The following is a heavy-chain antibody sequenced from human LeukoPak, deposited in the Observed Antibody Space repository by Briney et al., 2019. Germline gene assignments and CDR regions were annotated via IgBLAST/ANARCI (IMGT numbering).Heavy chain of an antibody. CDR3: AMSYSSSPQIFDY. J-gene: IGHJ4*02. CDR1: GYTFTGYY. D-gene: IGHD6-13*01. Sequence: ASVKVSCKASGYTFTGYYMHWVRQAPGQGLEWMGWINPNSGGTNYAQRFQGRVTMTRDTSISTAYMELSRLRSDDTAVYYCAMSYSSSPQIFDYWGQGTLVTVSS. V-gene: IGHV1-2*02. CDR2: INPNSGGT.